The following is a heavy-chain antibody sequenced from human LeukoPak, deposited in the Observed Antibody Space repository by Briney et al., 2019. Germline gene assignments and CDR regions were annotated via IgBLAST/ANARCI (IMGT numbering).Heavy chain of an antibody. CDR1: GFTFSSYA. V-gene: IGHV3-23*01. CDR2: ISGSGVNT. J-gene: IGHJ4*02. D-gene: IGHD2-2*01. CDR3: AKEHCSSDPCYVDY. Sequence: GGSLRLSCAASGFTFSSYAMSWVRQAPGKGLEWVSAISGSGVNTYYADSVKGRFTISRDNSKNTLYLQMDSLRAEDTAVYYCAKEHCSSDPCYVDYWGQGSLVTVSS.